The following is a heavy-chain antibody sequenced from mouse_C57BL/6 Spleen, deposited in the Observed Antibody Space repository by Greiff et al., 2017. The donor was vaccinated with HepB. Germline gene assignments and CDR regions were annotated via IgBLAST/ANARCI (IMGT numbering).Heavy chain of an antibody. D-gene: IGHD2-1*01. CDR2: IWGDGST. V-gene: IGHV2-3*01. CDR3: AAPYGNYVGGAMDC. J-gene: IGHJ4*01. CDR1: GFSLTSYG. Sequence: VKLMESGPGLVAPSQSLSITCTVSGFSLTSYGVSWVRQPPGKGLEWLGVIWGDGSTNYHSALISRLSISKDNSKSQVFLKLNSLQTDDTATYYCAAPYGNYVGGAMDCWGQGTSVTVSS.